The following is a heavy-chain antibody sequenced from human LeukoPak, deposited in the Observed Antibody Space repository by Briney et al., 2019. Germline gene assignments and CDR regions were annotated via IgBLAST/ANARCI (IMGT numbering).Heavy chain of an antibody. J-gene: IGHJ4*02. CDR1: GYTLTSYG. D-gene: IGHD3-22*01. CDR3: AREARHCSSGYPCYYFDY. CDR2: ISAYNGNT. Sequence: GASVKVSCKASGYTLTSYGISWVRQAPGQGLEWMGWISAYNGNTNYAQKLQGRVTMTTDTSTSTAYMELRSLRSDDTAVYYCAREARHCSSGYPCYYFDYWGQGTLVTVSS. V-gene: IGHV1-18*01.